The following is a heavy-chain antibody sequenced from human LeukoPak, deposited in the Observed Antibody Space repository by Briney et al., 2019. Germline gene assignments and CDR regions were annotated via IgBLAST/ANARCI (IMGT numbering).Heavy chain of an antibody. CDR1: GFTFSSYA. V-gene: IGHV3-23*01. D-gene: IGHD2-15*01. J-gene: IGHJ6*04. CDR3: ARGYCSGGSCQIGFYYYGMDV. Sequence: GGSLRLSCAASGFTFSSYAMSWVRQAPGKGLEWVSGISGSGGSTYYADSVKGRFTISRDNSKNTLYLQMSSLRAEDTAVYYCARGYCSGGSCQIGFYYYGMDVWGKGTTVTVSS. CDR2: ISGSGGST.